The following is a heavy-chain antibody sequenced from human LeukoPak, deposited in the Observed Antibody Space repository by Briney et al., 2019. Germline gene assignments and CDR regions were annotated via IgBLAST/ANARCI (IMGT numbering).Heavy chain of an antibody. CDR3: ATGTVYYYDSSGYYNDY. V-gene: IGHV5-51*01. CDR1: GYSFTSYW. D-gene: IGHD3-22*01. Sequence: GESLKFSCKGSGYSFTSYWIGWVRQMPGKGLEWMGIIYPGDSDTRYSPSFQGQVTISADKSISTAYLQWSSLKASDTAMYYCATGTVYYYDSSGYYNDYWGQGTLVTVS. J-gene: IGHJ4*02. CDR2: IYPGDSDT.